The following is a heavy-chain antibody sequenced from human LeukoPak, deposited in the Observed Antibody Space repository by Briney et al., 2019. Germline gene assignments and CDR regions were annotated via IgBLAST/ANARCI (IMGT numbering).Heavy chain of an antibody. CDR2: ISGSGGST. Sequence: GGSLRLSCAASGFTFSSYAMSWVRQAPGKGLEWVSAISGSGGSTYYADSVKGRFTISRDNSKNTLYLQMNSPRAEDTAVYYCAKDIKVRGVRWFDPWGQGTLVTVSS. V-gene: IGHV3-23*01. J-gene: IGHJ5*02. CDR3: AKDIKVRGVRWFDP. CDR1: GFTFSSYA. D-gene: IGHD3-10*01.